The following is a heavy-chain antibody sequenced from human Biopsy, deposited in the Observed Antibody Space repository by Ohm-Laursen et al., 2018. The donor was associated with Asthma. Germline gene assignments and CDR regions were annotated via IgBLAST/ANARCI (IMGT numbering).Heavy chain of an antibody. V-gene: IGHV5-10-1*01. J-gene: IGHJ3*02. CDR2: LDPSDSYT. D-gene: IGHD6-13*01. CDR1: GYSFTSYW. CDR3: ARGEGGYSFDI. Sequence: ESLKISCKGSGYSFTSYWITWVRQMPGKGLEWMGRLDPSDSYTNYRPSFQGHATITADKSISTAYLQWSSLKASDTAIYYCARGEGGYSFDIWGQGTMVTVSS.